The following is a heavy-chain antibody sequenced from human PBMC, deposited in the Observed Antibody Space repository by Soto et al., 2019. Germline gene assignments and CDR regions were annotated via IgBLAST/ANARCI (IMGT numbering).Heavy chain of an antibody. V-gene: IGHV3-30-3*01. CDR1: GFTFSSYA. CDR2: ISYDGSNK. J-gene: IGHJ6*02. D-gene: IGHD6-13*01. Sequence: QVQLVESGGGVVQPGRSLRLSCAASGFTFSSYAMHWVRQAPGKGLEWVAVISYDGSNKYYADSVKGRFTISRDNSKKTLYLQMNSLRAEDTAVYYCARDENRSSWYSLREYYYYGMDVWGQGTTVTVSS. CDR3: ARDENRSSWYSLREYYYYGMDV.